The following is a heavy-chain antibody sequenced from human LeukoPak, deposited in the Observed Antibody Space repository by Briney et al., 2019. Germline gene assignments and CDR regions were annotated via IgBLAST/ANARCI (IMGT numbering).Heavy chain of an antibody. CDR1: GFTFSSYW. CDR2: IKQDGSEK. V-gene: IGHV3-7*01. CDR3: ARDFPLGYCSGGSCYLDYYYGMGV. J-gene: IGHJ6*02. D-gene: IGHD2-15*01. Sequence: PGGSLRLSCAASGFTFSSYWMSWVRQAPGKGLEWVANIKQDGSEKYYVDSVKGRFTISRDNAKNSLYLQMNSLRAEDTAVYYCARDFPLGYCSGGSCYLDYYYGMGVWGQGTTVTVSS.